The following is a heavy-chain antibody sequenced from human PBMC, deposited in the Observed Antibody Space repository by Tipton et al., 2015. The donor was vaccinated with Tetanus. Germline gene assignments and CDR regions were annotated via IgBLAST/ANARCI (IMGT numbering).Heavy chain of an antibody. D-gene: IGHD3-10*01. J-gene: IGHJ5*02. CDR3: ARHLYGYWFDP. V-gene: IGHV4-39*01. Sequence: TLSLTCTVSGGSISDKKYYWGWIRQPPGKGLEWIASIYFEGSTYYSPSLKSRVTIAGDTAQNLFSLRLTSVTAADTAVYYCARHLYGYWFDPWGQGALVTVSS. CDR1: GGSISDKKYY. CDR2: IYFEGST.